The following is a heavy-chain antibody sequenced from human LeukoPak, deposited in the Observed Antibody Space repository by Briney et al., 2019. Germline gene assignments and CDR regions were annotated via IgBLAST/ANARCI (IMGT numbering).Heavy chain of an antibody. J-gene: IGHJ4*02. V-gene: IGHV4-61*08. Sequence: SETLSLTCAVSGGSISSGGYSWSWIRQPPGKGLEWIGYIYYSGSTNYNPSLKSRVTISVDTSKNQFSLKLSSVTAADTAVYYCARGEDYGYFDYWGQGTLVTVSS. CDR2: IYYSGST. CDR1: GGSISSGGYS. CDR3: ARGEDYGYFDY. D-gene: IGHD4-17*01.